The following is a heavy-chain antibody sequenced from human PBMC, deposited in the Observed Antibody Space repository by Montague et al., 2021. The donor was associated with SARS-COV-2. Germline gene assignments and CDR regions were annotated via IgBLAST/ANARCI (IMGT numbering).Heavy chain of an antibody. CDR3: AKDLEQWLVGRDYFDY. CDR1: GLTFSTYA. V-gene: IGHV3-23*01. D-gene: IGHD6-19*01. CDR2: VSSIGGST. Sequence: SLRLSCAASGLTFSTYAMSWVRQAPGKGLEWASTVSSIGGSTFYADSVKGRFTVSRDNSKNTLYLQMNSLRAEDTAVYYCAKDLEQWLVGRDYFDYWGQGTLVTVSS. J-gene: IGHJ4*02.